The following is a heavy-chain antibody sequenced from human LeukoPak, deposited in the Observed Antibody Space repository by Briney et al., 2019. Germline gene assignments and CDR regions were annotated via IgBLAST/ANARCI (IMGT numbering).Heavy chain of an antibody. CDR2: INPNSGGT. V-gene: IGHV1-2*02. D-gene: IGHD6-13*01. CDR1: GYTFTGYY. Sequence: ASVKVSCKASGYTFTGYYMHWVRQAPGQGLEWMGWINPNSGGTNYAQKFQGRVTMTRDTSISTAYMEPSRLRPDDTAVYYCARDRIRIAAAGTGPTLQNWFDPWGQGTLVTVSS. J-gene: IGHJ5*02. CDR3: ARDRIRIAAAGTGPTLQNWFDP.